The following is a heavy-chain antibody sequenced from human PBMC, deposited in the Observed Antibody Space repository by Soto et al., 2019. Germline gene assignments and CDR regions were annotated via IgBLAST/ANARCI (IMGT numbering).Heavy chain of an antibody. V-gene: IGHV3-23*01. CDR3: AKEASFGVYVAVAGRPYYFDY. Sequence: HPGGSLRLSCAASGFTFSSYAMSWVRQAPGRGLEWVSAISGSGGSTYYADSVKGRFTISRDNSKNTLYRQMNSLRAEDTAVYYCAKEASFGVYVAVAGRPYYFDYWGQGTLVTVSS. CDR2: ISGSGGST. J-gene: IGHJ4*02. D-gene: IGHD6-19*01. CDR1: GFTFSSYA.